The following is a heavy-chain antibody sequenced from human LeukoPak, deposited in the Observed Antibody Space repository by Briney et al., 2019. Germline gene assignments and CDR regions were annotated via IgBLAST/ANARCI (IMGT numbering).Heavy chain of an antibody. CDR1: GGSISSYY. CDR2: IYYSGST. CDR3: ARGTYDILTGYYFDY. J-gene: IGHJ4*02. Sequence: TSETLSLTCTVSGGSISSYYWSWIRQPPGKGLEWIGYIYYSGSTNYNPSLKSRVTISVDTSKNQFSLKLSSVTAADTAVYYCARGTYDILTGYYFDYWAQGTLVTVSS. D-gene: IGHD3-9*01. V-gene: IGHV4-59*08.